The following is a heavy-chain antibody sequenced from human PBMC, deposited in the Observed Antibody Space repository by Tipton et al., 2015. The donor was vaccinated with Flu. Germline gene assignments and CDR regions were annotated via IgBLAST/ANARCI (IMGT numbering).Heavy chain of an antibody. D-gene: IGHD6-19*01. Sequence: SLRLSCEASSFTFSTYWMNWVRQAPGKWLEWVAIIKKDGSEKLYADSVKGRFTISRDNGKNSLYLQMDSLTADDTAVYYCAGGSGWLILDWGQGTLVTVSS. J-gene: IGHJ4*02. CDR3: AGGSGWLILD. V-gene: IGHV3-7*01. CDR1: SFTFSTYW. CDR2: IKKDGSEK.